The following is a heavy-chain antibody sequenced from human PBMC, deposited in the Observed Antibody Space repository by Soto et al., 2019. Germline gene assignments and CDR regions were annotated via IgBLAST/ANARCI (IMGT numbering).Heavy chain of an antibody. D-gene: IGHD3-9*01. J-gene: IGHJ6*02. CDR3: ARDAPNITIFLDV. V-gene: IGHV1-18*01. Sequence: QVQLVQSGAEVKKPGASVKVSCTASGYTFTSYGISWVRQAPGLGLEWIGWISAYNSNTNYAQKLQVRFTMNTDTFTSTAYMELMSLRSDDTAVYYCARDAPNITIFLDVWGQGTTVTVSS. CDR1: GYTFTSYG. CDR2: ISAYNSNT.